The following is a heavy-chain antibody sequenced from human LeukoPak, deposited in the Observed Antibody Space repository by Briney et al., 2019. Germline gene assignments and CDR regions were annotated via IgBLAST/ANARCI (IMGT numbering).Heavy chain of an antibody. CDR2: IYYSGST. J-gene: IGHJ4*02. V-gene: IGHV4-39*01. CDR3: ARLPTVTFFDY. CDR1: GGSISNYY. D-gene: IGHD4-17*01. Sequence: SETLSLTCTVSGGSISNYYWGWIRQAPGKGLEWIGSIYYSGSTYHNPSLKSRVTISVDTSKNQFSLRLSSVTAADTAVYYCARLPTVTFFDYWGQGTLVTVSS.